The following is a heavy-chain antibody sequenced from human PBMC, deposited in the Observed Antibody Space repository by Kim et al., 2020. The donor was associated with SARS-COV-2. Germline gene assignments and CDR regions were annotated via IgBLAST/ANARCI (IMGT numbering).Heavy chain of an antibody. CDR3: AGDGVTTPYYMDV. Sequence: AQKVQGRVTITADKSTSTAYMELSSLRSEDTAVYYCAGDGVTTPYYMDVWGKGTTVTVSS. D-gene: IGHD2-15*01. J-gene: IGHJ6*03. V-gene: IGHV1-69*04.